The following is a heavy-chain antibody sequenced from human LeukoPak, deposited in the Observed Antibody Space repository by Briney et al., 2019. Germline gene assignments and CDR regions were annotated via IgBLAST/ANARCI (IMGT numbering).Heavy chain of an antibody. CDR2: IYHGGRT. J-gene: IGHJ3*02. Sequence: PSETLSLTCAVSGYSISRGYYWGWIRQPPGQGLAWFGIIYHGGRTYSNPSLKSRVTISIDTSKNPLSLGLRSVTSADTAVYYCARSDPKDEFPNQAFDIWGQGTMPTVRS. CDR3: ARSDPKDEFPNQAFDI. CDR1: GYSISRGYY. D-gene: IGHD1-14*01. V-gene: IGHV4-38-2*01.